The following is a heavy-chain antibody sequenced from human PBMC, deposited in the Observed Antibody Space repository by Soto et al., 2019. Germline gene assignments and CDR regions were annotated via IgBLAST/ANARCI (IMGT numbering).Heavy chain of an antibody. Sequence: QVQLVESGGGVIQPGRSLRLSCAAPGFTFSTYGMHWVRQAPGKGLEWVGLISYDGRYKYYPDSVKGRFTISRDNSKNTLYLQMNSLRPEDTAVYYCAKDPTYDSSGYYFYYGPDVWGQGTTVTVSS. CDR3: AKDPTYDSSGYYFYYGPDV. D-gene: IGHD3-22*01. CDR2: ISYDGRYK. J-gene: IGHJ6*02. V-gene: IGHV3-30*18. CDR1: GFTFSTYG.